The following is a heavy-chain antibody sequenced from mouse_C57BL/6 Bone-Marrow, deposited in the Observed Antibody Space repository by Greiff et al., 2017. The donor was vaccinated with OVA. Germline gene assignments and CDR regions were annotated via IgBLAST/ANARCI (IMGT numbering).Heavy chain of an antibody. CDR3: ARPYDYDGDYAMDY. D-gene: IGHD2-4*01. CDR2: IYPGSGST. Sequence: QVQLQQSGAELVKPGASVKLSCKASGYTFTEYTIHWVKQRSGQGLEWIGDIYPGSGSTNYNEKFKSKATLTVDTSSSTAYMQLSSLTSEDSAVYYCARPYDYDGDYAMDYWGQGTSVTVSS. V-gene: IGHV1-55*01. CDR1: GYTFTEYT. J-gene: IGHJ4*01.